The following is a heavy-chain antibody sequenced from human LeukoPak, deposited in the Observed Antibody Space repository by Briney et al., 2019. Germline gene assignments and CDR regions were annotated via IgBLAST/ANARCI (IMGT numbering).Heavy chain of an antibody. D-gene: IGHD3-22*01. J-gene: IGHJ4*02. Sequence: SETLSLTCTVSGGSISSYYWSWIRQPPGKGLEWIGYIYYSGSTNYNPSLKSRVTISVDTSKNQFSLKLSSVTAADTAVYYCASSDYYDSSGPSPDFDYWGQGTLVTVSS. CDR2: IYYSGST. V-gene: IGHV4-59*01. CDR3: ASSDYYDSSGPSPDFDY. CDR1: GGSISSYY.